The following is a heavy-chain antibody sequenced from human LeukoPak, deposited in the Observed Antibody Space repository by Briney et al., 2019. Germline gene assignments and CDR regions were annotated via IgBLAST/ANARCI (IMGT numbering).Heavy chain of an antibody. CDR2: IWYDGSNK. CDR3: AKPEPPYDSSGSPAY. V-gene: IGHV3-33*06. D-gene: IGHD3-22*01. J-gene: IGHJ4*02. Sequence: PGRSLRLSCAASGFTFSSYGMHWVRQAPGKGLEWVAVIWYDGSNKYYADSVKGRFTISRDNSKNTLYLQMNSLRAEDTAVYYCAKPEPPYDSSGSPAYWGQGTLVTVSS. CDR1: GFTFSSYG.